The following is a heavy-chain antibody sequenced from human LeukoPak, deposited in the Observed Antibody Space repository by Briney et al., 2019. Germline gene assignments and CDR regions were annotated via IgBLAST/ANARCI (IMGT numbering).Heavy chain of an antibody. Sequence: PGGSLRLSCAASGFTFSSDWMSWVRQAPGKGLEWVANIKQDGSEKYYVDSVKGRFTISRDNAKNSLYLQMNSLRAEDTAVYYCARDPIGGYWGQGTPVTVSS. J-gene: IGHJ4*02. CDR2: IKQDGSEK. V-gene: IGHV3-7*01. CDR1: GFTFSSDW. CDR3: ARDPIGGY.